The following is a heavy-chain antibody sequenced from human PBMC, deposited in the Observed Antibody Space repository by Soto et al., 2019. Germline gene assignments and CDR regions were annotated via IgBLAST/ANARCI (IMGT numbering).Heavy chain of an antibody. D-gene: IGHD6-19*01. J-gene: IGHJ5*02. Sequence: SETLSLTCAVYGGSFSGYYWSWIRQPPGKGLEWIGEINHSGSTNYNPSLKSRVTISVDTSKNQFSLKMSSVTAADTAVYYCASSGGAVAGNWFDPWGQGTLVTVSS. CDR3: ASSGGAVAGNWFDP. CDR1: GGSFSGYY. CDR2: INHSGST. V-gene: IGHV4-34*01.